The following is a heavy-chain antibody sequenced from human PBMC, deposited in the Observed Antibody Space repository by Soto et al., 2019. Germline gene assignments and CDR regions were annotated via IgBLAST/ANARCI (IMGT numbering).Heavy chain of an antibody. CDR2: ISGSGGST. J-gene: IGHJ6*03. CDR1: GFTFSSYA. V-gene: IGHV3-23*01. Sequence: EVQLLESGGGLVQPGGSLRLSCAASGFTFSSYAMTWVRQAPGKGLEWVSAISGSGGSTYYADSVKGRFTISRDNSKNTLYLQMNSLRAEDTAVYYCAPYCRGGSCYSPLGYMDVWGKGTTVTVSS. CDR3: APYCRGGSCYSPLGYMDV. D-gene: IGHD2-15*01.